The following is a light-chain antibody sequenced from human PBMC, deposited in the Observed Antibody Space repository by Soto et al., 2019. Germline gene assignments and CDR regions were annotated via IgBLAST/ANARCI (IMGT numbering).Light chain of an antibody. Sequence: AIQMTQSPSSLSASVGDRVTITCRASQGSRDDLGWYQQKPGKAPKLLIYDASSLQSGVSSRFSGSGFGTDFTLTISSLQPEDFATYYCLQDYNYPRTVGQGTKLEMK. J-gene: IGKJ2*01. CDR3: LQDYNYPRT. CDR2: DAS. CDR1: QGSRDD. V-gene: IGKV1-6*01.